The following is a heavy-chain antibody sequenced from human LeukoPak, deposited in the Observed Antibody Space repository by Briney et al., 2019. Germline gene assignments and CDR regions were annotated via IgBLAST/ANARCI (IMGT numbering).Heavy chain of an antibody. D-gene: IGHD3-10*01. CDR2: INPNSGGT. Sequence: ASVKVSCKASGYTFTGYYMHWVRQAPGRALEWMGWINPNSGGTNYAQKFQGRVTMTRDTSISTAYMELSRLRSDDTAVYYCARSRTGSGFLFDYWGQGTLVTVSS. V-gene: IGHV1-2*02. CDR3: ARSRTGSGFLFDY. J-gene: IGHJ4*02. CDR1: GYTFTGYY.